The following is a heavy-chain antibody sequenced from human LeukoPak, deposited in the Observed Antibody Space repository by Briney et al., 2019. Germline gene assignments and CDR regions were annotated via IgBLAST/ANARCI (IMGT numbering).Heavy chain of an antibody. Sequence: PSETLSLTCTVSGDSIGNYYWSWVRRPPEKGLQWIARIHDSGRTQYNPSLKGRVTMSLDTSKNQFSLKMNSVTAADTAVYYCARHHNGGTYHLDYWGQGTLVTVSS. CDR3: ARHHNGGTYHLDY. V-gene: IGHV4-59*08. D-gene: IGHD1-26*01. CDR2: IHDSGRT. J-gene: IGHJ4*02. CDR1: GDSIGNYY.